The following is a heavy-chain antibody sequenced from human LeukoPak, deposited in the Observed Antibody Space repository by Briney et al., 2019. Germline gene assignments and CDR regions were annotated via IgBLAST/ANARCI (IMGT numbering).Heavy chain of an antibody. CDR3: ARTTSCMDV. J-gene: IGHJ6*04. CDR1: GGSISSGDYY. D-gene: IGHD1-1*01. CDR2: IYYSGGT. V-gene: IGHV4-30-4*01. Sequence: SETLSLTCTVSGGSISSGDYYWSWIRQPPGKGLEWIGYIYYSGGTYHNPSLKSRVTISVDTSKNQFSLKLSSVTAADTAVYYCARTTSCMDVWGKGTTVTVSS.